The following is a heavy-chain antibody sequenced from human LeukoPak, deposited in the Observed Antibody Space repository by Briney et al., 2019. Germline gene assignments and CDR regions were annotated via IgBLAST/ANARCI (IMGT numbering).Heavy chain of an antibody. D-gene: IGHD3-22*01. Sequence: GGSLRLSCAASGFTFSTYAMTWVRQAPGKGLEWVSGISGSGGSTYYADSAKGRFTISRDNSKNTLYLQMNSLRAEDTAVYYCAKAFIEDYYDSSGTFDYWGQGTLVTVSS. CDR3: AKAFIEDYYDSSGTFDY. J-gene: IGHJ4*02. CDR1: GFTFSTYA. V-gene: IGHV3-23*01. CDR2: ISGSGGST.